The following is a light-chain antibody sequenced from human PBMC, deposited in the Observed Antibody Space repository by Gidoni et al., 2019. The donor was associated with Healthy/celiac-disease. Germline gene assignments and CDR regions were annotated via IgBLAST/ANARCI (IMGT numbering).Light chain of an antibody. CDR3: QQYNNWPPLFT. CDR1: QSVSSN. Sequence: EIVMTQSPATLSVSPGESATLSCRASQSVSSNLAWYQQKPGQAPRLLIYGASTRATGIPARFSGSGSGTEFTLTISSLQSEDFAVYYYQQYNNWPPLFTFGPGTKVDIK. V-gene: IGKV3-15*01. J-gene: IGKJ3*01. CDR2: GAS.